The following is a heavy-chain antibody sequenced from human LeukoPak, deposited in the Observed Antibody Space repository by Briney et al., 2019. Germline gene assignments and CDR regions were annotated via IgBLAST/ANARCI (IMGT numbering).Heavy chain of an antibody. Sequence: QPGGSLRLSCAASRFTFSTYGMSWVRQAPGKGLEWVSSISGSGGSTNYADSVKGRFTISRDNSKNTLYLQMNSLRDEDTAVYYCAGRVTGYSSGYVYWGQGTLVTVSS. V-gene: IGHV3-23*01. CDR2: ISGSGGST. J-gene: IGHJ4*02. CDR3: AGRVTGYSSGYVY. D-gene: IGHD5-18*01. CDR1: RFTFSTYG.